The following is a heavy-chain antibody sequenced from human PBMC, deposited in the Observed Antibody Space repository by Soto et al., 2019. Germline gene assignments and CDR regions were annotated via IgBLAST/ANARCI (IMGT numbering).Heavy chain of an antibody. CDR2: IVVGSGNT. CDR3: AEDRGYYDSSGYYY. CDR1: GFTFTSSA. Sequence: SVKVSCKASGFTFTSSAVQWVRQARGQRLEWIGWIVVGSGNTNYAQKFQERVTITRDMSTSTAYMELSSLRSEDTAVYYGAEDRGYYDSSGYYYWGQGTLVTVSS. D-gene: IGHD3-22*01. J-gene: IGHJ4*02. V-gene: IGHV1-58*01.